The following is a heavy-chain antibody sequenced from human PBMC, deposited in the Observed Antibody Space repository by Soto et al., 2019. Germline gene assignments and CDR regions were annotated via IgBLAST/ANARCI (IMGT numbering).Heavy chain of an antibody. J-gene: IGHJ4*02. CDR3: ARGYSSSSDY. Sequence: GYAQKFQGRVTMTRNTSISTAYMELSSLRSEDTAVYYCARGYSSSSDYWGQGTLVTVSS. V-gene: IGHV1-8*01. D-gene: IGHD6-6*01.